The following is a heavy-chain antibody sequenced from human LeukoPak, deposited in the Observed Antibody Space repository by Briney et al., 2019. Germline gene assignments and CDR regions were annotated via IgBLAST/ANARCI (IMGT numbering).Heavy chain of an antibody. J-gene: IGHJ4*02. CDR2: INAGNGNT. Sequence: ASVKVSCKASGYTFTSYAMHWVRQAPGQRLEWMGWINAGNGNTKYSQKFQGRVTITRDTSASTAYMELSSLRSEDTAVYYCAREEIAVVFAYGGQGPLVPVPS. V-gene: IGHV1-3*01. CDR3: AREEIAVVFAY. CDR1: GYTFTSYA. D-gene: IGHD2-15*01.